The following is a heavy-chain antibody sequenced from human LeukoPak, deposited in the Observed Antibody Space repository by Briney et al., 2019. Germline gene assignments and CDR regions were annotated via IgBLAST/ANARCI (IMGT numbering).Heavy chain of an antibody. CDR1: GGSISNLY. CDR3: AREAYYGAGSNWFDP. Sequence: SETLSLTCTLSGGSISNLYWSWIRLPPGKGLEWIGYIYYNGDTNYNPSLKSRVTISLDTSKNQFSLKLSSVTAADTAVCYCAREAYYGAGSNWFDPWGQGTLVTVSS. J-gene: IGHJ5*02. V-gene: IGHV4-59*11. D-gene: IGHD3-10*01. CDR2: IYYNGDT.